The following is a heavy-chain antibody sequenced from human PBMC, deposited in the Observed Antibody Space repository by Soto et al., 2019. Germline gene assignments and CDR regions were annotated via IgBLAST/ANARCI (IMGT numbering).Heavy chain of an antibody. J-gene: IGHJ6*03. D-gene: IGHD4-17*01. CDR2: IRSKAYGGTT. CDR3: TTVTTATYYYYYYMDV. Sequence: GGSLRLSCTASGFTFGDYAMSWFRQAPGKGLEWVGFIRSKAYGGTTEYAASVKGRFTISREDSKSIAYLQMNSLKTEDTAVYYCTTVTTATYYYYYYMDVWGKGTTVTVSS. CDR1: GFTFGDYA. V-gene: IGHV3-49*03.